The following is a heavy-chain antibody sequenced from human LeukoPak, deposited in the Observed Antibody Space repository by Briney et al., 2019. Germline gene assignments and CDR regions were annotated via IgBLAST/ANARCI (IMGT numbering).Heavy chain of an antibody. CDR1: GFPLGDYY. V-gene: IGHV3-11*01. CDR3: ATLLD. Sequence: GGTLRLSCAVSGFPLGDYYMSWIRHPQGKGLEWISYISSGGTIIYYADSVKRRFTISRDNAKNSVYLQMNSLRAEDTAVYYCATLLDWGQGTLVTVSS. CDR2: ISSGGTII. D-gene: IGHD2-15*01. J-gene: IGHJ4*02.